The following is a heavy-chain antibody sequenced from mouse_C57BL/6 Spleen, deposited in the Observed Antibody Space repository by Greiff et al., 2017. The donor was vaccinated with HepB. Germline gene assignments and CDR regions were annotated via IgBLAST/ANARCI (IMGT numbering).Heavy chain of an antibody. D-gene: IGHD2-4*01. CDR3: ASIYYDYDEGFAY. CDR2: IHPNSGST. CDR1: GYTFTSYW. J-gene: IGHJ3*01. Sequence: QVHVKQPGAELVKPGASVKLSCKASGYTFTSYWMHWVKQRPGQGLEWIGMIHPNSGSTNYNEKFKSKATLTVDKSSSTAYMQLSSLTSEDSAVYYCASIYYDYDEGFAYWGQGTLVTVSA. V-gene: IGHV1-64*01.